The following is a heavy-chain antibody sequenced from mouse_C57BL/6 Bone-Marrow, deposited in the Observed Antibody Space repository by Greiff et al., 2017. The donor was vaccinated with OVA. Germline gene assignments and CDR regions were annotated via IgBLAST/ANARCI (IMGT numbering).Heavy chain of an antibody. CDR3: ARQGYYGSSYPFAY. V-gene: IGHV1-82*01. CDR2: IYPGDGDT. J-gene: IGHJ3*01. Sequence: VQLQQSGPELVKPGASVKISCKASGYAFSSSWMNWVKQRPGKGLEWIGRIYPGDGDTNYNGKFKGKATLTADKSSSTAYMQLSSLTSEDSAVYFCARQGYYGSSYPFAYWGQGTLVTVSA. D-gene: IGHD1-1*01. CDR1: GYAFSSSW.